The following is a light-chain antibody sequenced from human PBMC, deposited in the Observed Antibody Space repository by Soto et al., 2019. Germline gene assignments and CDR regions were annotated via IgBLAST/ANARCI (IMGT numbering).Light chain of an antibody. CDR1: KSVTSSY. CDR2: GAS. Sequence: EIVLTQSPGTLSLSPGERATLSCRASKSVTSSYLAWYQQKPGQAPRLLFYGASSKATAIPDRFSCRESGTHFTLTISRLEPEDSADYWCQHYANSPWPYGQWKKV. CDR3: QHYANSPWP. J-gene: IGKJ1*01. V-gene: IGKV3-20*01.